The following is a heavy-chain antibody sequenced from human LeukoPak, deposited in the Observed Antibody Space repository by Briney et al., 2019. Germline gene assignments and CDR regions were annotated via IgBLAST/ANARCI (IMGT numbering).Heavy chain of an antibody. CDR3: ARIATGYNWFDP. Sequence: GASVKVSCKASGYTFTGYYMHWVRQAPGQGLEWMGWINPNSGGTNYAQKFQGRVTMTRDTSISTAYMELSGLRSDDTAVYYCARIATGYNWFDPWGQGTLVTVSS. V-gene: IGHV1-2*02. J-gene: IGHJ5*02. CDR1: GYTFTGYY. CDR2: INPNSGGT. D-gene: IGHD5-24*01.